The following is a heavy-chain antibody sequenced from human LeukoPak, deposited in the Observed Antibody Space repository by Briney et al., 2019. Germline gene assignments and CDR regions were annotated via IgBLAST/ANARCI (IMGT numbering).Heavy chain of an antibody. D-gene: IGHD4-11*01. J-gene: IGHJ4*02. V-gene: IGHV3-7*03. CDR1: GFTFSSYW. Sequence: QAGGSLRLSCAASGFTFSSYWMSWVRQAPGKGLEWVANIKQDGSEKYYVDSVKGRFTISRDNAKNSLYLQMNSLRAEDTAVYYCAKDRRPTTVVTYPSYWGQGTLVTVSS. CDR2: IKQDGSEK. CDR3: AKDRRPTTVVTYPSY.